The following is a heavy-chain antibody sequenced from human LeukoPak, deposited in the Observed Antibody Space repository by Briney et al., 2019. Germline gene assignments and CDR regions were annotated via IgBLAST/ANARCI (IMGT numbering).Heavy chain of an antibody. Sequence: PGGSRRLACAAYGFTFSSYGMHWVRPAPGKWLGWVAVISNDGSNKYYADSVKGRFTISRDNSKNTLYLQMNSLRAEDTAVYYCAKDVAAQDSSSWYDYYYGMDVWGQGTTVTVSS. CDR2: ISNDGSNK. D-gene: IGHD6-13*01. CDR1: GFTFSSYG. J-gene: IGHJ6*02. V-gene: IGHV3-30*18. CDR3: AKDVAAQDSSSWYDYYYGMDV.